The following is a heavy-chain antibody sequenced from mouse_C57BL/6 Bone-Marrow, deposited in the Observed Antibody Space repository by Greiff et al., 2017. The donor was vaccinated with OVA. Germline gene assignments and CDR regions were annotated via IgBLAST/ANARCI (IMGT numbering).Heavy chain of an antibody. CDR2: IHPNSGST. Sequence: QVQLQQSGAELVKPGASVKLSCKASGYTFTSYWMHWVKQRPGQGLEWIGMIHPNSGSTNYNEKFKSKATLTVDKSSSTAYMQISSLTSEDSAVYYCACNLRWYFDVWGTGTTVTVSS. J-gene: IGHJ1*03. CDR3: ACNLRWYFDV. CDR1: GYTFTSYW. V-gene: IGHV1-64*01. D-gene: IGHD2-1*01.